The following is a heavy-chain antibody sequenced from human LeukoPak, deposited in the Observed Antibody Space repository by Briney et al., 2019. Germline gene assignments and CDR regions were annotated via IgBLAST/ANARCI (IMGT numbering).Heavy chain of an antibody. CDR3: ARLMAAAGRGDY. D-gene: IGHD6-13*01. Sequence: GGSLRLSCAASGFTFSSYGMHWVRQAPGKGLEWVSSISSSSSYIYYADSVKGRFTISRDNAKNSLYLQMNSLRAEDTAVYYCARLMAAAGRGDYWGQGTLVTVSS. J-gene: IGHJ4*02. CDR2: ISSSSSYI. CDR1: GFTFSSYG. V-gene: IGHV3-21*01.